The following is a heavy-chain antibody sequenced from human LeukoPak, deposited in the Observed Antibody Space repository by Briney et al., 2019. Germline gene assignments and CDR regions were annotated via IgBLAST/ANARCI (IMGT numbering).Heavy chain of an antibody. Sequence: SETLSLTCTVSGYSISTDYYWGWIRQSPGKGLEWIVSVSHTGRTYYNPSLKSRITISLDTSKNQFSLDLSSVTAADTAVYYCVRDPNYAYFDSWGQGTLVTVSS. CDR2: VSHTGRT. D-gene: IGHD2-2*01. CDR1: GYSISTDYY. J-gene: IGHJ4*02. CDR3: VRDPNYAYFDS. V-gene: IGHV4-38-2*02.